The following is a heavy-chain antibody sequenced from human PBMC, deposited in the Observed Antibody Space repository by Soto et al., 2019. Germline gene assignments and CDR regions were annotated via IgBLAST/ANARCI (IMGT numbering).Heavy chain of an antibody. J-gene: IGHJ5*02. Sequence: ASVKVSCKASGYTFTSYGISWVRQAPGQGLEWMGWISAYNGNTNYAQKLQGRVTMTTGTSTSTAYMELRSLRSHDTAVYYCARERPEYPNWLDPWGQGTLVTVSS. V-gene: IGHV1-18*01. CDR2: ISAYNGNT. D-gene: IGHD2-2*02. CDR1: GYTFTSYG. CDR3: ARERPEYPNWLDP.